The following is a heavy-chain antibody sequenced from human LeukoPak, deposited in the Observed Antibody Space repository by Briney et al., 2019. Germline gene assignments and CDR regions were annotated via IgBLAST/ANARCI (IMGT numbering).Heavy chain of an antibody. D-gene: IGHD3-10*01. J-gene: IGHJ4*02. Sequence: GGSLRLSCAASGFTFSSYSMNWVRQAPGKGLEWVSSISSSSSYIYYADSVKGRFTISRDNAKNSLYLQMKSLRAEDTALYYCAQNFGYYGSGNYLTYWGLGTLVTVSS. CDR3: AQNFGYYGSGNYLTY. CDR2: ISSSSSYI. V-gene: IGHV3-21*04. CDR1: GFTFSSYS.